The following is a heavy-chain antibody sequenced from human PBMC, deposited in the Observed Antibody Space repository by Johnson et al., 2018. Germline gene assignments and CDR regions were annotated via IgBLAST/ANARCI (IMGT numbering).Heavy chain of an antibody. CDR2: IYYSGST. V-gene: IGHV4-39*01. CDR3: ARGGYYYDSSGYYLGYFQH. CDR1: GDSISSVAYY. Sequence: QVQLQESGPRLVKPSETLSLTCTVSGDSISSVAYYWGWIRQPPGKGLEWIGSIYYSGSTYYNPSRKSRVTISVDTSKNQFSLKLSSVTAAETAVYYCARGGYYYDSSGYYLGYFQHWGQGTLVTVSS. D-gene: IGHD3-22*01. J-gene: IGHJ1*01.